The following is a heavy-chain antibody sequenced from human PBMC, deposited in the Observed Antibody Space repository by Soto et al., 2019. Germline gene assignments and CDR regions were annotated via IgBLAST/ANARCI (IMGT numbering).Heavy chain of an antibody. CDR2: IYYSGST. CDR1: GGSVNSGGYH. V-gene: IGHV4-31*03. CDR3: ARAPIPNWNYYGMDV. D-gene: IGHD1-1*01. Sequence: SETLSLTCTVSGGSVNSGGYHWSWIRQHPGKGLEWIGDIYYSGSTYYNPSLKSRVTISIDTSTNHFSLHLSALTAADTAVYYCARAPIPNWNYYGMDVWGQGTTVTVS. J-gene: IGHJ6*02.